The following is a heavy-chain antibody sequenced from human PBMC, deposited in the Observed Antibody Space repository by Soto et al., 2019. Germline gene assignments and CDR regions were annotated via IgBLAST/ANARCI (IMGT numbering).Heavy chain of an antibody. V-gene: IGHV3-21*01. J-gene: IGHJ3*02. CDR2: ISSSKNYI. CDR3: ARRRGPERDCSVGSCYSRRDAFDI. Sequence: PGGSLRLSCVASGFTFSDYSMNWVRQAPGKGLEWVSSISSSKNYIYYADSLEGRFSISRDNTQNSLYLQMNSLRVEDTAVYYCARRRGPERDCSVGSCYSRRDAFDIWCQGSMVTVS. CDR1: GFTFSDYS. D-gene: IGHD2-15*01.